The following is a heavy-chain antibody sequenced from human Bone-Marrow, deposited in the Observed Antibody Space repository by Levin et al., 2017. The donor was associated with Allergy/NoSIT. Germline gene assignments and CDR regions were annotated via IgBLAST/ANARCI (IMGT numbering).Heavy chain of an antibody. D-gene: IGHD3-10*01. CDR1: GASFGAYH. Sequence: ESLKISCAVSGASFGAYHWSWIRQPPGKALEWIGEINHSGSTNYNPSFKSRITISQDTSKKQLSLSLRSVTAADTAVYYCARGIFEFDSGSYYNSGFQHWGQGTLVTVSS. CDR2: INHSGST. J-gene: IGHJ1*01. CDR3: ARGIFEFDSGSYYNSGFQH. V-gene: IGHV4-34*01.